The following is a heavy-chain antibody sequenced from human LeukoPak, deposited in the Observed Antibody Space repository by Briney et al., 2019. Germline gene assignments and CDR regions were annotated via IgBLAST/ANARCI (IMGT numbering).Heavy chain of an antibody. CDR2: INPNSGGT. D-gene: IGHD5-18*01. CDR3: ASQTPYTAMGDPSFDY. Sequence: GASVKVSCKASGYTFTGYYMHWVRQAPGQGLEWMGWINPNSGGTNYAQKFQGRVTMTRDTSISTAYMELSRLRSDDTAVYYCASQTPYTAMGDPSFDYWGQGTLVTVSS. CDR1: GYTFTGYY. V-gene: IGHV1-2*02. J-gene: IGHJ4*02.